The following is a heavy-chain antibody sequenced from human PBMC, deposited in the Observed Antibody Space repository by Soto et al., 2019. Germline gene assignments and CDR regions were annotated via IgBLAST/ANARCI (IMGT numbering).Heavy chain of an antibody. CDR2: IYSGGRN. J-gene: IGHJ4*02. CDR1: GGSISSFY. Sequence: QVQLQESGPGLVKPSETLSLTCTVSGGSISSFYWSWIRQPAGKGLEWIGRIYSGGRNNYNTSLKSQVTMSVDTSKNHFSLRLSSVTAADTAMYYCARGSSRWDYCGQGTLVTVSS. CDR3: ARGSSRWDY. V-gene: IGHV4-4*07. D-gene: IGHD6-13*01.